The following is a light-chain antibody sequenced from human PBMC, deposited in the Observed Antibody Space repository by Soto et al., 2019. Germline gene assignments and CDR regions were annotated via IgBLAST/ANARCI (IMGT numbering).Light chain of an antibody. CDR3: QQRSSWPPRT. Sequence: EILLTQSPATLSLSPGERATLSCRASQSVSNQLAWYQQTVGQAPRLLIYDASNRATGIAARFSGSGSGTDFTLTISCLDPEHLGVYDCQQRSSWPPRTFGQVTKLEIK. CDR1: QSVSNQ. CDR2: DAS. J-gene: IGKJ2*01. V-gene: IGKV3-11*01.